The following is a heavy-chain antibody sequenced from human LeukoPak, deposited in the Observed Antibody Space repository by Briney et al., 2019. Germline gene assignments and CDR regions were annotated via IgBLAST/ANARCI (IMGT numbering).Heavy chain of an antibody. D-gene: IGHD1-26*01. Sequence: GGSLRLSCLTSGFTFSTNAMSWVRQAPGKGLEWISGISGSGASTYYADSVTGRFTISRDNSRNTLYLQMNSLRGDDTAVYYCAKDVGKWESLHFFDYWGQGTLVAVSS. V-gene: IGHV3-23*01. CDR1: GFTFSTNA. CDR3: AKDVGKWESLHFFDY. J-gene: IGHJ4*02. CDR2: ISGSGAST.